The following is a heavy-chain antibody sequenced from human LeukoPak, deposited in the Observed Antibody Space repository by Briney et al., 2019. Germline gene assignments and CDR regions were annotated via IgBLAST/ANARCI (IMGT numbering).Heavy chain of an antibody. CDR1: GYTFTSYG. CDR3: ARLTYGDRYFDY. J-gene: IGHJ4*02. V-gene: IGHV1-18*01. Sequence: ATVKVSCKASGYTFTSYGISWVRQAPGQGLEWMGWISAYNGNTNYAQKLQGRVTMTTDTSTSTAYMELRSLRSDDTAVYYCARLTYGDRYFDYWGQGTLVTVSS. D-gene: IGHD4-17*01. CDR2: ISAYNGNT.